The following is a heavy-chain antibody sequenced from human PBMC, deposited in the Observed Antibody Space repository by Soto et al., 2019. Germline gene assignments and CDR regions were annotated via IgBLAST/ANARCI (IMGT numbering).Heavy chain of an antibody. D-gene: IGHD3-16*01. CDR1: GYTFTSYD. Sequence: ASVKVSCKASGYTFTSYDINWVRQATGQGLEWMGWMNPNSGNTGYAQKFQGRVTMTRNTSISTAYMELSSLRSEDTAVYYCARSRRYYDYGYYWGQGTLVTVSS. CDR3: ARSRRYYDYGYY. CDR2: MNPNSGNT. J-gene: IGHJ4*02. V-gene: IGHV1-8*01.